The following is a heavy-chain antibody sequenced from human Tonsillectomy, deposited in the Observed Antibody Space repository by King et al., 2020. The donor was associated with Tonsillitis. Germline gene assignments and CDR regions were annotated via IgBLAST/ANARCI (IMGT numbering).Heavy chain of an antibody. CDR1: GGSFSGYY. Sequence: VQLQQWGAGLLKPSETLSLTCAVYGGSFSGYYWSWIRQPPGKGLEWIGEINHSGSTNYNPSLKSRVTISVDTSKNQFSLKLSSVTAADTAVYYCARWGGHSSGWFLGRSEGWFDPWGQGTLVTVSS. CDR3: ARWGGHSSGWFLGRSEGWFDP. CDR2: INHSGST. J-gene: IGHJ5*02. V-gene: IGHV4-34*01. D-gene: IGHD6-19*01.